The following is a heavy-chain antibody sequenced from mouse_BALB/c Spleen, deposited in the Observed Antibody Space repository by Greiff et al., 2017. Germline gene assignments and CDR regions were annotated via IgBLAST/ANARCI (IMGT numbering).Heavy chain of an antibody. V-gene: IGHV5-9-4*01. CDR2: ISSGGSYT. CDR3: ARVGYYGSGHFDY. D-gene: IGHD1-1*01. Sequence: EVQLVESGGGLVKPGGSLKLSCAASGFTFSSYAMSWVRQSPEKRLEWVAEISSGGSYTYYPDTVTGRFTISRDNAKNTLYLEMSSLRSEDTAMYYCARVGYYGSGHFDYWGQGTTLTVSS. J-gene: IGHJ2*01. CDR1: GFTFSSYA.